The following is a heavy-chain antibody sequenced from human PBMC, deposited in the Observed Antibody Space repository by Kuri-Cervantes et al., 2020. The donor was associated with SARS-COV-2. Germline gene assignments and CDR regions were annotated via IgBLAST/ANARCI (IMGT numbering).Heavy chain of an antibody. CDR1: GFTFSNAW. V-gene: IGHV3-15*01. CDR2: IKSKTDGGTT. J-gene: IGHJ4*02. Sequence: GGSLRLSCAASGFTFSNAWMSWVRQAPGKGLEWVGRIKSKTDGGTTDYAAPVKGRFTISRDDSKNTLYLQMNSLRAEDTAVYYCASPRNQYSSSSPFDYWGQGTLVTVSS. CDR3: ASPRNQYSSSSPFDY. D-gene: IGHD6-6*01.